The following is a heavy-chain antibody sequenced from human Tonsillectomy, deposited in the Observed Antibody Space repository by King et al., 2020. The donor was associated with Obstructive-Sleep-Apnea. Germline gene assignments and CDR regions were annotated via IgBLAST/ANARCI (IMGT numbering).Heavy chain of an antibody. Sequence: VQLVESGGGVVQPGRSLRLSCAASGFTFSSYAMPWVRQAPGKGLGWVAIISYDGSNKYYADSVKGRFTISRDNSKNKLYLQMNSLRAEDTDVYYCASDRVVGDTHPDWGQGTLVTVSS. CDR3: ASDRVVGDTHPD. D-gene: IGHD1-26*01. V-gene: IGHV3-30*04. J-gene: IGHJ4*02. CDR1: GFTFSSYA. CDR2: ISYDGSNK.